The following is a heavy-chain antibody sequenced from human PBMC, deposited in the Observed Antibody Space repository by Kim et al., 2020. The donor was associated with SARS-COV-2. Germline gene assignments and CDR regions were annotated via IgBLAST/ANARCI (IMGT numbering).Heavy chain of an antibody. CDR3: ARVPYSSGWSHFDY. J-gene: IGHJ4*02. CDR2: INVGNGNT. Sequence: ASVKVSCKASGYTFTSYAMHWVRQAPGQRLEWMGWINVGNGNTKYSQKFQGRVTITRDTSASTAYMELSSLRSEDTAVYYCARVPYSSGWSHFDYWGQGTLVTVS. V-gene: IGHV1-3*01. CDR1: GYTFTSYA. D-gene: IGHD6-19*01.